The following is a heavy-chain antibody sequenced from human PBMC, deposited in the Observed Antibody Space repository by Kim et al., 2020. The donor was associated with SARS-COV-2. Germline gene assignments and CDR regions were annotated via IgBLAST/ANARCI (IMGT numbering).Heavy chain of an antibody. D-gene: IGHD3-3*01. CDR2: ISYDGSNK. V-gene: IGHV3-30-3*01. Sequence: GGSLRLSCAASGFTFSSYAMHWVRQAPGKGLEWVAVISYDGSNKYYADSVKGRFTISRDNSKNTLYLQMNSLRAEDTAVYYCARGSLRTKMLDYLGQGTL. CDR1: GFTFSSYA. J-gene: IGHJ4*02. CDR3: ARGSLRTKMLDY.